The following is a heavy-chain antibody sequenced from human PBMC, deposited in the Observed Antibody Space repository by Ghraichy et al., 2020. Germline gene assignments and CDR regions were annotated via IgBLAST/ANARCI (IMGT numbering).Heavy chain of an antibody. CDR2: IYYSGST. D-gene: IGHD3-22*01. CDR3: ARAITYYYDSSGLLDY. V-gene: IGHV4-31*03. J-gene: IGHJ4*02. CDR1: GGSISSGGYY. Sequence: SETLSLTCTVSGGSISSGGYYWSWIRQHPGKGLEWIGYIYYSGSTYYNPSLKSRVTISVDTSKNQFSLKLSSVTAADTAVYYCARAITYYYDSSGLLDYWGQGTLVTVSS.